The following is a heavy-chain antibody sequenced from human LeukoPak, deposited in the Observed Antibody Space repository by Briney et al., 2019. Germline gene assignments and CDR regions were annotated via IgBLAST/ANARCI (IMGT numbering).Heavy chain of an antibody. V-gene: IGHV3-21*04. CDR2: ISSSSSYI. CDR1: GFTFSNAW. D-gene: IGHD2-2*01. Sequence: PGGYLSLSCAASGFTFSNAWMSWVRQAPGKGLEWVSSISSSSSYIYYADPVKGRITTARDNAKNSLYLQMNSLRAEDTAVYYCAKLYCSSTSCSRGGYFDYWGRGTLVTVSS. CDR3: AKLYCSSTSCSRGGYFDY. J-gene: IGHJ4*02.